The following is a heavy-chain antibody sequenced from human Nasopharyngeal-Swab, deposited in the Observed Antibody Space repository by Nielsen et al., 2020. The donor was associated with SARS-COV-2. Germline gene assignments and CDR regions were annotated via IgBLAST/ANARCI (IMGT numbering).Heavy chain of an antibody. Sequence: SVKVSCKASGFTFTSSAVQWVRQARGQRLEWVGWIVVGSGNTNYAQKFRERVTITRDMSTSTAYMELSSLRSEDTAVYYCAAAYYDILTGLDYYYYGMDVWGQGTTVTVSS. CDR2: IVVGSGNT. CDR1: GFTFTSSA. V-gene: IGHV1-58*01. J-gene: IGHJ6*02. CDR3: AAAYYDILTGLDYYYYGMDV. D-gene: IGHD3-9*01.